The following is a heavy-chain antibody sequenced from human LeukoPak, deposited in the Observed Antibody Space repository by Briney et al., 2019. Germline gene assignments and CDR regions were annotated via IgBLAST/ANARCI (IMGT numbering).Heavy chain of an antibody. J-gene: IGHJ4*02. V-gene: IGHV3-7*01. CDR1: GFPFSRYW. Sequence: GGSLRLSCAASGFPFSRYWMSWVLHAPRPGLKGVANLKEDGRQKYYVDSVKGRFTISRDNAKNSLDLQMNSLRAEDTAVYYCASGENYFDDSGYNYYFEYRGQGTLVTVSS. CDR3: ASGENYFDDSGYNYYFEY. CDR2: LKEDGRQK. D-gene: IGHD3-22*01.